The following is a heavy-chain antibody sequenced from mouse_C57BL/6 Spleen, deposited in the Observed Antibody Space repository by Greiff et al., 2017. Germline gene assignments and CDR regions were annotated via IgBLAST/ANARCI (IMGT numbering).Heavy chain of an antibody. CDR2: ISSGSSSI. CDR3: ARNFSMDY. J-gene: IGHJ4*01. CDR1: GFTFSDYG. V-gene: IGHV5-17*01. Sequence: EVMLVESGGGLVKPGGSLKLSCAASGFTFSDYGMHWVRQAPEKGLEWVAYISSGSSSIYYADTVKGRFTISRDNAKTTLFLHMTSLRSEDTAMYYCARNFSMDYWGQGTSVSVSS.